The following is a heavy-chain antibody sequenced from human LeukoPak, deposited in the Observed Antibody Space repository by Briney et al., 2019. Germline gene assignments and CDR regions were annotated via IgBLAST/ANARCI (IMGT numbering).Heavy chain of an antibody. CDR2: IKSKTGGGTT. J-gene: IGHJ6*02. Sequence: GGSLRLSCAASGFTFSNAWMSWVRQAPGKGLEWVGRIKSKTGGGTTDYAAPVKGRFTISRDDSKSTLYLQMNSLKTEDTAVYYCTTPDRTVAKSKGNYYYGMDAWGQGTTVTVSS. CDR3: TTPDRTVAKSKGNYYYGMDA. D-gene: IGHD4-17*01. CDR1: GFTFSNAW. V-gene: IGHV3-15*01.